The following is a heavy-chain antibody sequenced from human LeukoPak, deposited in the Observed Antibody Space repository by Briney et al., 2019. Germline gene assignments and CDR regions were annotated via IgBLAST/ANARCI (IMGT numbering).Heavy chain of an antibody. CDR3: AKNRGGIAAARDY. V-gene: IGHV3-23*01. J-gene: IGHJ4*02. D-gene: IGHD6-13*01. CDR1: GFTFHTYA. CDR2: ISGSGNSK. Sequence: LSGGSLRLSCAASGFTFHTYALGWVRQAPGKGLEWVSVISGSGNSKYYADSVKDRFTISRDNSKNTVYLQMTNLRVEDTATYFCAKNRGGIAAARDYWGQGTLVTVSS.